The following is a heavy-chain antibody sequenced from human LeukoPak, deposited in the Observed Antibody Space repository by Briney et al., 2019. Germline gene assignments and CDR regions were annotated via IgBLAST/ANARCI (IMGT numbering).Heavy chain of an antibody. CDR2: INHSGST. J-gene: IGHJ5*02. D-gene: IGHD3-9*01. CDR1: GFTFSSHG. CDR3: ARHEVHYDILTGYYSNWFDP. V-gene: IGHV4-34*01. Sequence: PGGSLRLSCAASGFTFSSHGMNWVRQAPGKGLEWIGEINHSGSTNYTPSLKSRVTISVDTSKNQFSLKLSSVTAADTAVYYCARHEVHYDILTGYYSNWFDPWGQGTLVTVS.